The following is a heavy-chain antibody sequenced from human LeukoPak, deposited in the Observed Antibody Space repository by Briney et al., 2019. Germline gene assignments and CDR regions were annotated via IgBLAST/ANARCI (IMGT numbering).Heavy chain of an antibody. J-gene: IGHJ4*02. CDR3: ASPHSRVWSGYSPFDY. D-gene: IGHD3-3*01. V-gene: IGHV1-46*01. Sequence: GASVKVSCKASGYTFTSYYMHWVRQAPGQGLEWMGIINPSGGSTSYAQKFQGRVTMTRDTSTSTVYMELSSLRSEDTAVYYCASPHSRVWSGYSPFDYWGQGTLVTVSS. CDR2: INPSGGST. CDR1: GYTFTSYY.